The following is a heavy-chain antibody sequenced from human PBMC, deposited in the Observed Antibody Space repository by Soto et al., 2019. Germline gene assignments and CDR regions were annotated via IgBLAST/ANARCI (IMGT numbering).Heavy chain of an antibody. J-gene: IGHJ4*02. CDR2: VFNDESSI. Sequence: LRLSCTASGSGFSALAMHWIRQPPGKGLEWVAVVFNDESSISYADSVKGRFTISRDNSRNTLYLQMTSLRLEDTALYYCATGAAYYYDTSRYWGQGTLVTVSS. CDR3: ATGAAYYYDTSRY. CDR1: GSGFSALA. V-gene: IGHV3-30-3*01. D-gene: IGHD3-22*01.